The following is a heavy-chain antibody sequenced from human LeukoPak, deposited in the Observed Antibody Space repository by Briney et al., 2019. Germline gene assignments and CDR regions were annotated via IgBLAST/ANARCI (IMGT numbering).Heavy chain of an antibody. CDR2: ISSNGGST. Sequence: AGSLRLSCAASGFTFSSYAMHWVRQAPAKGLEYVSAISSNGGSTYYANSVKCRFTISRDNSKNTLYLQMGSLRAEDMAVYYCARGGYSYGYNWFDPWGQGTLVTVSS. J-gene: IGHJ5*02. V-gene: IGHV3-64*01. CDR3: ARGGYSYGYNWFDP. D-gene: IGHD5-18*01. CDR1: GFTFSSYA.